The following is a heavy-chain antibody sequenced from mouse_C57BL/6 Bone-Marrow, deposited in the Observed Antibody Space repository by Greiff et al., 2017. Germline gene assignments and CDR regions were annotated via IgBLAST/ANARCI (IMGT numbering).Heavy chain of an antibody. V-gene: IGHV2-9-1*01. CDR2: IWTGGGT. Sequence: QVQLQESGPGLVAPSQSLSITCTVSGFSLTSYAISWVRQPPGKGLEWLGVIWTGGGTNYNSALKSRLRISKDNSKSQVFLKMNSLQTDDTARYYCARNGDYDYGWYFDVWGTGTTVTVSS. CDR3: ARNGDYDYGWYFDV. CDR1: GFSLTSYA. D-gene: IGHD2-4*01. J-gene: IGHJ1*03.